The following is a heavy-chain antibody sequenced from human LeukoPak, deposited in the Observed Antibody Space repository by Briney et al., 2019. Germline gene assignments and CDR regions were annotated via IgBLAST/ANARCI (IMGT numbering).Heavy chain of an antibody. CDR3: ARDPGMTTDDY. D-gene: IGHD4-17*01. V-gene: IGHV1-8*01. CDR2: MNPNSGNT. J-gene: IGHJ4*02. Sequence: ASVKVSCKVSGYTFTSYDINWVRQATGQGLEWMGWMNPNSGNTGYAQKFQGRVTVTRNTSISTAYMELSSLRSEDTAVYYCARDPGMTTDDYWGQGTLVTVSS. CDR1: GYTFTSYD.